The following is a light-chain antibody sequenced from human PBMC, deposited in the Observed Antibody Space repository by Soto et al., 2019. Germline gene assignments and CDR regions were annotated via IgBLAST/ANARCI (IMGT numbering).Light chain of an antibody. J-gene: IGLJ2*01. CDR3: FSYSTSRARI. V-gene: IGLV2-14*01. Sequence: QSALTQPASVSGSPGQSITISCTGTRSDVGGYNYVSWYKQRPGKAPKLVIYDVSHRPSGVSNRFLGSKSGNTASLIISGLLAEDEADYYCFSYSTSRARIFGGGTKLTVL. CDR1: RSDVGGYNY. CDR2: DVS.